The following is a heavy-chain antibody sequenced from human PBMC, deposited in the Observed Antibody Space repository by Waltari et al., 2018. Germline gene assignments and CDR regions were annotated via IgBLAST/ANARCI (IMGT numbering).Heavy chain of an antibody. Sequence: EVQLVESGGGLVQPGGSLRLSCAASGFTFSLYWVHWVGQVPGKGLVWVSAINGTSRTTNYADSVKGRFTISRDNAKSTLYLQMNSLTPEDTGVYYCALLRVVSVFDPFDTWGQGTLVTVSS. J-gene: IGHJ4*02. CDR3: ALLRVVSVFDPFDT. CDR2: INGTSRTT. D-gene: IGHD2-15*01. CDR1: GFTFSLYW. V-gene: IGHV3-74*01.